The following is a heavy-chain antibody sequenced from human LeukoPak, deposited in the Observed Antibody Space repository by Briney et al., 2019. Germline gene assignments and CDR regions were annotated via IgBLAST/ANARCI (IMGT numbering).Heavy chain of an antibody. CDR1: GGSISSGGYS. Sequence: SETLSLTCAVSGGSISSGGYSWSWIRQPPGKGLEWIGYIYHSGSTYYNPSLKSRVTITVDRSKNQFSLKLSSVTAADTAAYYCAGRRLYYFDYWGQGTLVTVSS. CDR3: AGRRLYYFDY. V-gene: IGHV4-30-2*01. J-gene: IGHJ4*02. CDR2: IYHSGST.